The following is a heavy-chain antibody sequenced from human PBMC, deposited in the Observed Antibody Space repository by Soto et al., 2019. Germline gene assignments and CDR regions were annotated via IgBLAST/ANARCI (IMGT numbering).Heavy chain of an antibody. CDR3: AREGSDYDSSGYPDAFDI. V-gene: IGHV3-53*01. CDR1: GFTVSSNY. J-gene: IGHJ3*02. Sequence: GGSLRLSCAASGFTVSSNYMSWVRQAPGKGLEWVSVIYSGGSTYYADSVKGRFTISRDNSKNTLYLQMNSLRAEDTAVYYCAREGSDYDSSGYPDAFDIWGQGTMVT. CDR2: IYSGGST. D-gene: IGHD3-22*01.